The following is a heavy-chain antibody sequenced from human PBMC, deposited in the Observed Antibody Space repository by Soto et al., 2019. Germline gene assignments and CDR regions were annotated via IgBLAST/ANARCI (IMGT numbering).Heavy chain of an antibody. V-gene: IGHV3-30*18. CDR3: AKDYPGDSSGWYLYYGMDV. D-gene: IGHD6-19*01. CDR2: ISYDGSNK. J-gene: IGHJ6*02. CDR1: GFTFSSYG. Sequence: QVQLVESGGGVVQPGRSLRLSCAASGFTFSSYGMHWVRQAPGKGLEWVAVISYDGSNKYYADSVKGRFTISRDNSKNTLYLQMNSLRAEDTAVYYCAKDYPGDSSGWYLYYGMDVWGQGTTVTVSS.